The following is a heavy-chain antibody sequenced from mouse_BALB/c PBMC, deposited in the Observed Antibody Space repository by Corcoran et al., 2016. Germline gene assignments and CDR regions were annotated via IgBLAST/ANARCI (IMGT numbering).Heavy chain of an antibody. CDR1: GFNIKDYY. D-gene: IGHD1-1*01. J-gene: IGHJ2*01. V-gene: IGHV14-1*02. CDR2: IDPENGNT. Sequence: EDQLQQSGAELVRPGALVKLSCKASGFNIKDYYMHWVKQRPAHGLEWIGWIDPENGNTIYDPKFQGKASITADTSSNTAYLQRSSLTSEDTAVYYCASYGSSYYWGQGTTLTVSS. CDR3: ASYGSSYY.